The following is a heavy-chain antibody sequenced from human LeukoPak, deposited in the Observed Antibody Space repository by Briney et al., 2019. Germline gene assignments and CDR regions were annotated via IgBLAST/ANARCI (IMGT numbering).Heavy chain of an antibody. D-gene: IGHD6-13*01. V-gene: IGHV1-18*01. CDR3: AGGSSSSPWGSWFDP. CDR2: ISAYNGNT. CDR1: GYTFTSYG. J-gene: IGHJ5*02. Sequence: ASVKVSCKASGYTFTSYGFNWVRQAPGQGLEWMGWISAYNGNTNSAQNLQGRVTMTTDTSTSTAYMELRSPRSDDTAVYYCAGGSSSSPWGSWFDPWGQGTLVTVSS.